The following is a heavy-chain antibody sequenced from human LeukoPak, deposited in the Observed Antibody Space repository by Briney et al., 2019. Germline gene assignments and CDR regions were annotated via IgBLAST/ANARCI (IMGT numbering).Heavy chain of an antibody. D-gene: IGHD4-23*01. CDR1: GFTFSSYS. CDR2: ISSSSSYI. V-gene: IGHV3-21*01. J-gene: IGHJ4*02. CDR3: ARLRGDYGGNGFDY. Sequence: GGSLRLSCAASGFTFSSYSMNWVRQAPGKGLEWVSSISSSSSYIYYADSVKGRFTISRDNAKNSLYLQMNSLRAEDTAVYYCARLRGDYGGNGFDYWGQGTLVTVSS.